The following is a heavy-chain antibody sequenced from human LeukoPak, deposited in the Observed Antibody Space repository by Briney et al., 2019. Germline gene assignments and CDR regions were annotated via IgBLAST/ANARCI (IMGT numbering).Heavy chain of an antibody. V-gene: IGHV4-59*12. Sequence: SETLSLTCTVSGGSISSYYWSWIRQPPGKGLEWIGYIYYSGSTNYNPSLKSRVTISVDTSKNQFSLKLSSVTAADTAVYYCAREMVVLLWFGENYYMDVWGKGTTVTISS. D-gene: IGHD3-10*01. J-gene: IGHJ6*03. CDR3: AREMVVLLWFGENYYMDV. CDR1: GGSISSYY. CDR2: IYYSGST.